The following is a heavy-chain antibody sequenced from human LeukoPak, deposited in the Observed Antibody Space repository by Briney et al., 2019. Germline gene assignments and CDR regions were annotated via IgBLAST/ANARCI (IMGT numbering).Heavy chain of an antibody. J-gene: IGHJ6*03. CDR2: IYTSGST. V-gene: IGHV4-61*02. CDR3: ARDGVLDYYYYYMDV. Sequence: SETLSLTCTVSGGSISSGSYYWSWIRQPAGKGLEWIGRIYTSGSTNYNPSLKSRVTISVDTSKYQFSLKLSSVTAADTAVYYCARDGVLDYYYYYMDVWGKGTTVTVSS. CDR1: GGSISSGSYY. D-gene: IGHD3-16*01.